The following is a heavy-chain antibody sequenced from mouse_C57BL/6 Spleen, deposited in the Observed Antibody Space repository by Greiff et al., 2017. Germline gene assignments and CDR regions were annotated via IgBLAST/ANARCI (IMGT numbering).Heavy chain of an antibody. CDR1: GYTFTDYY. CDR2: INPNNGGT. D-gene: IGHD2-4*01. Sequence: EVQLQQSGPELVKPGASVKISCKASGYTFTDYYMNWVKQSHGKSLEWIGDINPNNGGTSYNQKFKGKATLTVDKSSSTAYMELRSLTSEDSAVYYCARRPYDYLWFAYWGQGTLVTVSA. J-gene: IGHJ3*01. V-gene: IGHV1-26*01. CDR3: ARRPYDYLWFAY.